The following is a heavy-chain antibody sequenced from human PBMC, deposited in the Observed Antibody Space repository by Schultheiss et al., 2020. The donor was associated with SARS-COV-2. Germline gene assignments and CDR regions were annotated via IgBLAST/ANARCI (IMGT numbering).Heavy chain of an antibody. CDR3: ATRAHIVVVPDAYYYYGMDV. V-gene: IGHV1-18*01. CDR2: ISAHNGNT. D-gene: IGHD2-2*01. Sequence: ASVKVSCKASGYTFTSYGISWVRQAPGQGLEWMGWISAHNGNTNYAQKLQGRVTMTTDTSTSTAYMELRSLRSDDTAVYYCATRAHIVVVPDAYYYYGMDVWGQGTAI. CDR1: GYTFTSYG. J-gene: IGHJ6*02.